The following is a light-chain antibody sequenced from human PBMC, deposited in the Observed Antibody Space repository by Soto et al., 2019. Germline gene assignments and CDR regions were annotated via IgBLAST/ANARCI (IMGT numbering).Light chain of an antibody. J-gene: IGLJ3*02. CDR2: YDD. V-gene: IGLV1-36*01. CDR3: AAWDDSLNGGV. CDR1: SSSIGNNA. Sequence: QSVLTQPPSVSEAPRQRVTISCSGSSSSIGNNAVNWYQQLPGKAPKLLIYYDDLLPSGVSDRFSGSTSATSASLAISGLQSEDEADYYCAAWDDSLNGGVFGGGTKLTVL.